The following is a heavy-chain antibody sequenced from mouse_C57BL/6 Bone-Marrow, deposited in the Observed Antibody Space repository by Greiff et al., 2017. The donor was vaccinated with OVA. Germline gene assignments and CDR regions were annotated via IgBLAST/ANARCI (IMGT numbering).Heavy chain of an antibody. Sequence: QVQLQQPGAELVRPGSSVKLSCKASGYTFTSYWMDWVKQRPGQGLEWIGNIYPSDSETHYNQKFKDKATLTVDKSSSTAYMQLSSLTSEDSAVYYGAGEGDYGEDWYFDVWGTGTTVTVTA. CDR2: IYPSDSET. CDR3: AGEGDYGEDWYFDV. D-gene: IGHD2-4*01. J-gene: IGHJ1*03. CDR1: GYTFTSYW. V-gene: IGHV1-61*01.